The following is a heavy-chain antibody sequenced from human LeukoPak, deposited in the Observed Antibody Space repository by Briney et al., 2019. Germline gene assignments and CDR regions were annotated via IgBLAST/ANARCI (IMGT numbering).Heavy chain of an antibody. Sequence: GGSLRLSCAASGFTFSSYSMNWVRQAPGERLEWVSSISSSSAYMYYADAVKGRFTISRDDAKNSLFLQMNSLRAEDTAVYYCARVWSDCSYTNCYISEYWGQGTLVTVSS. V-gene: IGHV3-21*01. CDR1: GFTFSSYS. D-gene: IGHD2-2*02. J-gene: IGHJ4*02. CDR3: ARVWSDCSYTNCYISEY. CDR2: ISSSSAYM.